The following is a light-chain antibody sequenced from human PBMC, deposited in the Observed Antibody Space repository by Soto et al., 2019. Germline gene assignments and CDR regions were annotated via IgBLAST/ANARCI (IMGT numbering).Light chain of an antibody. CDR1: QSISSY. V-gene: IGKV1-39*01. Sequence: DIQMTQSPSSLSASVGDRVTITCRASQSISSYLNWYQQKPGKAPKLLIYAASSLQSGVPSRLSGSGSGTDFTLTISSLQPEDSATYYCQQSYSTPTFGQGTRLEIK. J-gene: IGKJ5*01. CDR2: AAS. CDR3: QQSYSTPT.